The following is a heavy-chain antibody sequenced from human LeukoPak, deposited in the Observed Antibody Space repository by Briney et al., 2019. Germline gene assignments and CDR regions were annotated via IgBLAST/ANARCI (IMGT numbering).Heavy chain of an antibody. D-gene: IGHD3-3*01. CDR2: ISSSSTYM. Sequence: PGGSLRLSCAASAFTFSTYNMNWVRQAPGKGLERVSSISSSSTYMYYADSMKGRFTISRDNAKHSLYLQMNSLRAEDTAVYYCARSAGLADGFDMWGQGTMVTVSS. CDR1: AFTFSTYN. V-gene: IGHV3-21*01. CDR3: ARSAGLADGFDM. J-gene: IGHJ3*02.